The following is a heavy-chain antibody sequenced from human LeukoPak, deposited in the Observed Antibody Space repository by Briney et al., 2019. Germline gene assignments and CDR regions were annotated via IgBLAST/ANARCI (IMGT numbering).Heavy chain of an antibody. J-gene: IGHJ6*03. CDR3: ARSAVAGRYYYYYMDV. V-gene: IGHV4-59*01. D-gene: IGHD6-19*01. CDR2: IYYSGST. CDR1: GGSISSYY. Sequence: SETLSLTCTVSGGSISSYYWSWIRQPPGKGLEWIGYIYYSGSTNYNPSLKSRVTISVDTSKNQFSLKLSSVTAADTAVYYCARSAVAGRYYYYYMDVWGKGTTVTVSS.